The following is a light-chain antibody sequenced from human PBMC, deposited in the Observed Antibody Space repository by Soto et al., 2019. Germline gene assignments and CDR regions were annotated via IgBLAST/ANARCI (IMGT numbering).Light chain of an antibody. J-gene: IGKJ1*01. Sequence: DIQMTQSPSSRSSSLGDRVTITCRASQSISSYLNWYQQKPGKAPKLLIYAASSLQSGVPSRFSGSVSGTDVTLTISSLKKEDGSTYYCQQSYSTIWTFCQGTKVDIK. CDR1: QSISSY. V-gene: IGKV1-39*01. CDR3: QQSYSTIWT. CDR2: AAS.